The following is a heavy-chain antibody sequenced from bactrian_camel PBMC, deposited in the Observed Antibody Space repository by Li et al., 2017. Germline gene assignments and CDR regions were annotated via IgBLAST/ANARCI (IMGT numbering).Heavy chain of an antibody. CDR3: AGVERERLCRWTEFSY. CDR2: IDSDGST. Sequence: QVQPRESGGGSVHTGGSLRLSCAVSGYTSSDFCMDWFRQAPGQEREGVATIDSDGSTRYADSVKGRFTISQDKAKNTVYLQMDRLKPEDTATYYCAGVERERLCRWTEFSYWGQGTQVTVS. D-gene: IGHD4*01. J-gene: IGHJ4*01. V-gene: IGHV3S53*01. CDR1: GYTSSDFC.